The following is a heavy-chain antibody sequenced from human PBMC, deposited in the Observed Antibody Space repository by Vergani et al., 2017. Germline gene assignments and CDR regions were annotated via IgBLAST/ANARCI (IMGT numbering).Heavy chain of an antibody. CDR1: GGSFSGYY. Sequence: QVQLQQWGAGLLKPSETLSLTCAVYGGSFSGYYWSWIRQPPGKGLEWIGVINHSGSTNYNPSHKRRVTISVNTSKNQFSLKLSSVTAADTAVYYCARVRDHSMVRGVVDYWGQGTLVTVSS. CDR2: INHSGST. D-gene: IGHD3-10*01. J-gene: IGHJ4*02. CDR3: ARVRDHSMVRGVVDY. V-gene: IGHV4-34*01.